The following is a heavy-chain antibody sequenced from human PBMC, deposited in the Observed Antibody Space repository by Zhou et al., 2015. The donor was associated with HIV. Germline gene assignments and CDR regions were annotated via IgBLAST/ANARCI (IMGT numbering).Heavy chain of an antibody. CDR3: ARDLDYGDYTANYAFDI. Sequence: VQLVQSGPEVKKPGSSVKVSCKASGFSLKDYIITWLQQAPGQGLEWMGGIIPIFGTANYAQKFQGRVTITADESTSTAYMELSSLRSEDTAVYYCARDLDYGDYTANYAFDIWGQGTMVTVSS. CDR2: IIPIFGTA. V-gene: IGHV1-69*12. J-gene: IGHJ3*02. CDR1: GFSLKDYI. D-gene: IGHD4-17*01.